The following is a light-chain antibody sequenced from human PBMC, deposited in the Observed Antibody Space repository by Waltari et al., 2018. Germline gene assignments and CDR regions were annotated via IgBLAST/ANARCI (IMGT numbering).Light chain of an antibody. CDR2: GAS. CDR1: QSVSSSY. CDR3: QQYGSSPLFT. J-gene: IGKJ3*01. V-gene: IGKV3-20*01. Sequence: EIVLTPSTGTLSLSPGERATLSCRASQSVSSSYLAWYQQKPGQAPRLLIYGASSRATGIPDRFSGSGSGTDFTLTISRLEPQDFAVYYCQQYGSSPLFTFGPGTKVDIK.